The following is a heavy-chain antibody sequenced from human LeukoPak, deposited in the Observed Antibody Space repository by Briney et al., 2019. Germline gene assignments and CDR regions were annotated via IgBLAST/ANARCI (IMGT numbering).Heavy chain of an antibody. Sequence: GGSLRLSCAASGFSFSSYAMSWVRQGPVKGLEWVSAISGSGDKIFYADSVKGRFSISRDSSKNTLYLQMTSLRAEDTALYYCAKSLVDGGSLGSWGQGILVIVSA. CDR3: AKSLVDGGSLGS. D-gene: IGHD3-16*01. CDR1: GFSFSSYA. CDR2: ISGSGDKI. J-gene: IGHJ4*02. V-gene: IGHV3-23*01.